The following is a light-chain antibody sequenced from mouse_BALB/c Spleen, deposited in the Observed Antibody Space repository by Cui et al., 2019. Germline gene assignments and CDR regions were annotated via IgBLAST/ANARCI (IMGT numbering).Light chain of an antibody. CDR1: ESVDSYGNSF. CDR2: LAS. CDR3: QQNNEDPYT. V-gene: IGKV3-10*01. J-gene: IGKJ2*01. Sequence: NIVLTQSPASLPVSLGQRATIPCRASESVDSYGNSFMHWYQQKPGQPPKLLIYLASNLESGVPARFSGSGSRTDFTLTIDPVEADDAATYYCQQNNEDPYTFGGGTKLEIK.